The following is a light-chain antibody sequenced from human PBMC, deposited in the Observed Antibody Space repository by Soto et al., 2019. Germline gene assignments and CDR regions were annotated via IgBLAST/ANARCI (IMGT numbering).Light chain of an antibody. CDR2: GNN. Sequence: LTSAPSMSRTPGQRVTITCSESSSNIGRNSVNWYQHLPGTAPKLLTHGNNHRPSWVPDRFSVSRSCSPPSRSSRRPQPDDEADYCCEAWDDSLKEYVFGDGTKVTVL. CDR3: EAWDDSLKEYV. CDR1: SSNIGRNS. J-gene: IGLJ1*01. V-gene: IGLV1-44*01.